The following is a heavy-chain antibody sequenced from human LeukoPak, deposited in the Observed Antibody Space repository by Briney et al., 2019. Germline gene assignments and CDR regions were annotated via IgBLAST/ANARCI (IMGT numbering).Heavy chain of an antibody. J-gene: IGHJ5*02. Sequence: PGGSLRLSCAASGFTFSSYAMTWVRQAPGKGLEWVSGIGGSSGKIFYADSVKGRFTISRDNSKNTLYLQMNTLRAEDTAVYFCAKQPYQYVSGSPSWLDPWGQATLVTVS. CDR2: IGGSSGKI. V-gene: IGHV3-23*01. CDR1: GFTFSSYA. CDR3: AKQPYQYVSGSPSWLDP. D-gene: IGHD3-10*01.